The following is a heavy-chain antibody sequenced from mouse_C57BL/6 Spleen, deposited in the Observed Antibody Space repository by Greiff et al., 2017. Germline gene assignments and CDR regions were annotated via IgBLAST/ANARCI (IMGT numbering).Heavy chain of an antibody. V-gene: IGHV5-4*01. D-gene: IGHD2-3*01. CDR1: GFTFSSYA. CDR2: ISDGGSYT. CDR3: ARESIYDGYFY. J-gene: IGHJ3*01. Sequence: EVQRVESGGGLVKPGGSLKLSCAASGFTFSSYAMSWVRQTPEKRLEWVATISDGGSYTYYPDNVKGRFTISRDNAKNNLYLQMSHLKSEDTAMYYCARESIYDGYFYWGQGTLVTVSA.